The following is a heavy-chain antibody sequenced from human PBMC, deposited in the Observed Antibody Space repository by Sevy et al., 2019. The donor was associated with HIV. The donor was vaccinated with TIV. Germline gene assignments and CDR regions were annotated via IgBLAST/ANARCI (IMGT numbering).Heavy chain of an antibody. D-gene: IGHD3-3*01. CDR3: TTELVTGITILEDYFDY. Sequence: GESLRLSCAASGFTFSNAWMSWVRQAPGKGLEWVGRIKSKTEGGTTEYAAPVKGRFTISRDDSKNTLYLQMNSLKTEDTAVYYCTTELVTGITILEDYFDYWGQGTLVTVSS. CDR1: GFTFSNAW. J-gene: IGHJ4*02. V-gene: IGHV3-15*01. CDR2: IKSKTEGGTT.